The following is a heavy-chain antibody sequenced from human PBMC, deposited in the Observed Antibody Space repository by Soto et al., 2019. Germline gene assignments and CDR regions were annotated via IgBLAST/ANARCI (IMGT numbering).Heavy chain of an antibody. CDR1: GFTFTSYA. CDR2: ISGSGGDT. CDR3: AKHYFCTLYNTGLDS. D-gene: IGHD3-3*01. J-gene: IGHJ4*02. V-gene: IGHV3-23*01. Sequence: EVQLLESGGGLVQPGGSLRLSCSASGFTFTSYAMSWVRQAPGKGLEWVSGISGSGGDTKSADSVKGRFTISRDNFKNMLYLQMNSLRAEDTAVYYCAKHYFCTLYNTGLDSWGQGTLVTVSS.